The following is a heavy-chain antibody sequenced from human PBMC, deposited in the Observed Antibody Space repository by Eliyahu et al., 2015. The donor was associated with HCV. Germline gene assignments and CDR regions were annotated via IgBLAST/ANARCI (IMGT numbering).Heavy chain of an antibody. J-gene: IGHJ3*02. D-gene: IGHD3-22*01. V-gene: IGHV1-69*01. CDR3: ARWVRRITMIVVVTPVDAFDI. CDR2: IIPIFGTA. Sequence: QVQLVQSGAEVKKPGSSVKVSCKASGGTFSSYAISWVRQAPGQGLEWMGGIIPIFGTANYAQKFQGRVTITADESTSTAYMELSSLRSEDTAVYYCARWVRRITMIVVVTPVDAFDIWGQGTMVTVSS. CDR1: GGTFSSYA.